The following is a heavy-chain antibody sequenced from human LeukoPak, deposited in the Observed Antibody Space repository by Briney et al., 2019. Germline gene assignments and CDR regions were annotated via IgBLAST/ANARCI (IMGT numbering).Heavy chain of an antibody. D-gene: IGHD3-10*02. J-gene: IGHJ4*02. CDR1: S. CDR2: FDPEDGET. V-gene: IGHV1-24*01. Sequence: SXXXXXQSPGKGXXWRGGFDPEDGETIYAQKFQGRVTMTEDTSTETAYMELSSLRSEDTAVYYCATDSRFGELFGYWGQGTLVTVSS. CDR3: ATDSRFGELFGY.